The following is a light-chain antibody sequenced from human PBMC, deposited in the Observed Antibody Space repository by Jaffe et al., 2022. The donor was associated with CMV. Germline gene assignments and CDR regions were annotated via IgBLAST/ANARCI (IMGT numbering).Light chain of an antibody. CDR1: SSNIGNNY. J-gene: IGLJ2*01. V-gene: IGLV1-51*02. CDR3: GTWDSSLSAGV. CDR2: ENN. Sequence: QSVLTQPPSVSAAPGQKVTISCSGSSSNIGNNYVSWYQHLPGTAPKFLIYENNKRPSGIPDRFSGSKSGTSATLGITGLQTGDEADYYCGTWDSSLSAGVFGGGTKLTVL.